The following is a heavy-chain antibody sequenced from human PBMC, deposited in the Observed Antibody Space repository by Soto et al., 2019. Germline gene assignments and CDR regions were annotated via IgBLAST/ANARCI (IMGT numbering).Heavy chain of an antibody. Sequence: GGSLRLSCAASGFTFSSYGMHWVRQAPGKGLEWVALISYDGSNKYYADSVKGRFTISRDNSKNTLYLQMNSLRAEDTAVYYCAKDVVVGATPGLGDYYYYYGTDVWGQGTTVTVSS. CDR3: AKDVVVGATPGLGDYYYYYGTDV. J-gene: IGHJ6*02. CDR2: ISYDGSNK. V-gene: IGHV3-30*18. D-gene: IGHD1-26*01. CDR1: GFTFSSYG.